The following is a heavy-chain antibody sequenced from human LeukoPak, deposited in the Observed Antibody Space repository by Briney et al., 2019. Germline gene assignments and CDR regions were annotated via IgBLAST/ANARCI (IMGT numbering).Heavy chain of an antibody. CDR2: ITPIFGTA. CDR3: ASPSSTYSSGYLY. D-gene: IGHD3-22*01. J-gene: IGHJ4*02. V-gene: IGHV1-69*05. Sequence: ASVKVSCKASGGTFSSYAISWVRQAPGQGLEWMGGITPIFGTANYAQKFQGRVTITTDESTSTAYMELSSLRSEDTAVYYCASPSSTYSSGYLYWGQGTLVTVSS. CDR1: GGTFSSYA.